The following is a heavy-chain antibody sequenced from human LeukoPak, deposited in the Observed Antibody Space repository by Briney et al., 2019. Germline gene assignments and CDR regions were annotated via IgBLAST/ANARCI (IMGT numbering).Heavy chain of an antibody. J-gene: IGHJ4*02. V-gene: IGHV4-59*08. Sequence: SETLSLTCTVSGGSISSYYWSWIRQPPGKGLEWIGYIYYSGSTNYNPSLKSRVTISVDTSKNQFSLKLSSVTAADTAVYYCARHAPTYDYVWGSYPYYFDYWGQGTLVTVSS. CDR3: ARHAPTYDYVWGSYPYYFDY. CDR1: GGSISSYY. D-gene: IGHD3-16*01. CDR2: IYYSGST.